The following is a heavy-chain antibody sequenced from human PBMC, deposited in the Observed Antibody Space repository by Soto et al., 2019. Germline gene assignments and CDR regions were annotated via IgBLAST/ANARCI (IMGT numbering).Heavy chain of an antibody. J-gene: IGHJ5*02. V-gene: IGHV1-2*02. CDR1: GYTFTDYY. CDR2: INPNVGGT. D-gene: IGHD3-16*01. CDR3: ARGGMEVPRLPYDT. Sequence: QVHLVQSGAEVKKPGASVYVSCKASGYTFTDYYVHWVRQAPGQGLEWMGWINPNVGGTNYARKFKCRLTMPRDTSIRTVYMQLTRLGPDDTARYYCARGGMEVPRLPYDTGGQGTLVTVSS.